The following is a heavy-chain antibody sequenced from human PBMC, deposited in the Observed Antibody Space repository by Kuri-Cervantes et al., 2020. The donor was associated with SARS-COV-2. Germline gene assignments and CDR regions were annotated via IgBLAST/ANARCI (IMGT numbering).Heavy chain of an antibody. CDR1: GYTFTHYG. Sequence: SVKVSCKASGYTFTHYGVSWVRQAPGQGLEWMGGIIPIFGTANYAQKFQGRVTITADESTSTAYMELSSLRDEDTAVYYCARVAKHYGSGSYLTPWWFDPWGQGTLVTVSS. J-gene: IGHJ5*02. CDR3: ARVAKHYGSGSYLTPWWFDP. D-gene: IGHD3-10*01. V-gene: IGHV1-69*13. CDR2: IIPIFGTA.